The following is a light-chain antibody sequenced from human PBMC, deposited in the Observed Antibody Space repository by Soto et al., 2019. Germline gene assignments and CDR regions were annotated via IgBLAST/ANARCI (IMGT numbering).Light chain of an antibody. V-gene: IGKV3-15*01. CDR3: QQYNDWPPQLT. J-gene: IGKJ4*01. CDR2: GAS. Sequence: EIVMTQSPATLSVSVGERATLSCRASQTVSSKLAWYQQKPGQAPRLVIYGASTRATGIPARFTGSGSGTEFTLTISSLQSEDFAVYYCQQYNDWPPQLTFGGGTKVEIK. CDR1: QTVSSK.